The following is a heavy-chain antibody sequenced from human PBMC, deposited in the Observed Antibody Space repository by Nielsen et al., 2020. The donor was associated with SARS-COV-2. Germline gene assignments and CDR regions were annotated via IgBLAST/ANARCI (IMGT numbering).Heavy chain of an antibody. CDR3: ARDLSPTYYYDSSGHRKDY. CDR2: INPNTADT. CDR1: GYTFTGYY. V-gene: IGHV1-2*06. D-gene: IGHD3-22*01. J-gene: IGHJ4*02. Sequence: ASVKVSCKASGYTFTGYYIHWVRQAPGQGLEWMGRINPNTADTDYAQKFQGRVTMTRDTSISTVYMELRSLRSDDTAVYYCARDLSPTYYYDSSGHRKDYWGQGTLVTVSS.